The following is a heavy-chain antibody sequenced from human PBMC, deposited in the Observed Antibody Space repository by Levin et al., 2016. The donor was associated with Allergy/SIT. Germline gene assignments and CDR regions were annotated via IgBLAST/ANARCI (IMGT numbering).Heavy chain of an antibody. D-gene: IGHD3-3*01. CDR3: AILRGSGYYNW. J-gene: IGHJ4*02. CDR1: GFTFGSYA. Sequence: GGSLRLSCAASGFTFGSYAMNWVRQAPGKGLEWVSIISDSGGSIHYADSVKGRFTISRDNSKNTLYLQMNSLRAEDTAVYYCAILRGSGYYNWWGQGTLVTVSS. V-gene: IGHV3-23*01. CDR2: ISDSGGSI.